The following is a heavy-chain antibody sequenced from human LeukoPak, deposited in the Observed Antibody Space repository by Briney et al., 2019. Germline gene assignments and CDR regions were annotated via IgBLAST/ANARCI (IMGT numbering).Heavy chain of an antibody. J-gene: IGHJ4*02. CDR2: IYYSGST. V-gene: IGHV4-59*01. CDR3: ARDAAAGSDY. Sequence: SETLSLTCTVSSDXISSYYCSWIRQPPGKGLEWIGYIYYSGSTNYNPSLKSRVTISIDTSKNQFSLKLSSVTAADTAVYYCARDAAAGSDYWGQGTLVTVSS. CDR1: SDXISSYY. D-gene: IGHD6-13*01.